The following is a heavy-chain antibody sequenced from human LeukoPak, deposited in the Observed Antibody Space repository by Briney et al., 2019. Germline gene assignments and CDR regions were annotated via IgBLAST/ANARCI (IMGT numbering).Heavy chain of an antibody. J-gene: IGHJ3*02. V-gene: IGHV3-23*01. CDR1: GFTFSSYA. D-gene: IGHD2-2*01. CDR2: ISGSGGST. Sequence: GRSLRLSCAASGFTFSSYAMSWVRQAPGKGLEWVSAISGSGGSTYYADSVKGRFTISRDNSKNTLYLQMNSLRAEDTAVYYCAKDLRQVPAAGNAFDIWGQGTMVTVSS. CDR3: AKDLRQVPAAGNAFDI.